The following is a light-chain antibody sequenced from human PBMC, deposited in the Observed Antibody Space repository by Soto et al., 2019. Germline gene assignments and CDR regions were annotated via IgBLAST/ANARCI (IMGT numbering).Light chain of an antibody. CDR3: QQYETFSGT. Sequence: DIQLTQSPYSLSASVGASVTITYLASQSISSWLAWYQQKPGKAPKLLIYKASSLESGVPSRFSGSGSGTEFTLTISSLQPDDFATYYCQQYETFSGTFGQGTKVDIK. CDR1: QSISSW. CDR2: KAS. V-gene: IGKV1-5*03. J-gene: IGKJ1*01.